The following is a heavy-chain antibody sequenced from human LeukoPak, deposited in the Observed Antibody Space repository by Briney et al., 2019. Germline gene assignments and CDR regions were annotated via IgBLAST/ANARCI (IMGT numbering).Heavy chain of an antibody. Sequence: GVLRLSCAASGFTFSNYSMNWVRQAPGKGLEWVSSISSSSSYIYYADLVKGRFTISRDNAKNSLYLQMNSLRAEDTAVYYCARDHSSSGMDVWGQGTTVTVSS. CDR2: ISSSSSYI. CDR3: ARDHSSSGMDV. V-gene: IGHV3-21*01. J-gene: IGHJ6*02. CDR1: GFTFSNYS.